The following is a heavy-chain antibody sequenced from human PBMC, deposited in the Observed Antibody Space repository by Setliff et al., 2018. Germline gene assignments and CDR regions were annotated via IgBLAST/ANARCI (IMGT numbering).Heavy chain of an antibody. CDR2: INHSGST. CDR1: GGSFNSYY. J-gene: IGHJ4*02. Sequence: LSLTCAVYGGSFNSYYWSWIRQPPGKGLEWIGEINHSGSTNYNPSLRSRVSITLDTSRNEFSLRLNSLTAADTAVYYCARPKLIAAIAGYFDYWGQGSLVTVSS. CDR3: ARPKLIAAIAGYFDY. V-gene: IGHV4-34*01. D-gene: IGHD2-15*01.